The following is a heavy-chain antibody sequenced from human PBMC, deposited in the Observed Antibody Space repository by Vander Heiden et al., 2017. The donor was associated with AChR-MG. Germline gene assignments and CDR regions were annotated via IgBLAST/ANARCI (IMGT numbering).Heavy chain of an antibody. D-gene: IGHD3-3*01. V-gene: IGHV3-21*01. Sequence: EVQLVESGGGLVKPGGSLRLSCAASGFTFSSYSMNWVRQAPGKGLEWVSSISSSSSYIYYADSVKGRFTISRDNAKNSLYLQMNSLRAEDTAVYYCARVDTYYDFWSGYSDHWGQGTLVTVSS. CDR3: ARVDTYYDFWSGYSDH. CDR2: ISSSSSYI. CDR1: GFTFSSYS. J-gene: IGHJ4*02.